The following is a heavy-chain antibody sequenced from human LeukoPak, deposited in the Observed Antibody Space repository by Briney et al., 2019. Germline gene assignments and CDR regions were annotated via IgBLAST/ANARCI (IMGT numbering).Heavy chain of an antibody. V-gene: IGHV4-59*01. CDR2: IYYSGST. D-gene: IGHD3-22*01. CDR1: GGSLRIYY. J-gene: IGHJ4*02. Sequence: SETLSLTSTLSGGSLRIYYWSWIRHPPRKGLDWSGYIYYSGSTNYNPSLKSRVTISLDTSKNQFSLKLSSVTAADTAVYYCARDSRNYYDSSGYYIDWGQGTLVTVSS. CDR3: ARDSRNYYDSSGYYID.